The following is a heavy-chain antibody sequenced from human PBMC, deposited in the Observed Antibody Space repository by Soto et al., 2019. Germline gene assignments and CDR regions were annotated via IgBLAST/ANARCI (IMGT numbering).Heavy chain of an antibody. CDR1: GFTFSDYY. CDR2: ISTTSSTI. Sequence: QVQLVESGGGLVKPGGSLRLSCAASGFTFSDYYITWVRQAPGKGLEWLSYISTTSSTIYYADSVKGLFTISRDNAKNSLYLQMNSLRAEDTAVYYCARGTVVRIATSAFDVWGQGTTVTVSS. D-gene: IGHD2-21*01. V-gene: IGHV3-11*01. CDR3: ARGTVVRIATSAFDV. J-gene: IGHJ3*01.